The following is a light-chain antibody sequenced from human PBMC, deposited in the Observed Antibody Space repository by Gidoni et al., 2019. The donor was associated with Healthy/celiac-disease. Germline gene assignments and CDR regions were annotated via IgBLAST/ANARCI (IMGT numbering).Light chain of an antibody. J-gene: IGKJ1*01. V-gene: IGKV3-20*01. CDR3: QQYGTSPAT. CDR1: ESVSNY. Sequence: EIVLTQSPGTLSLSPGERATLSCRASESVSNYLAWYQHKAGQAPRLLIPGAFSRANGIADRFSGSGSGTEFTLTVSRLEPEDFAVYHCQQYGTSPATFGQGTKVEIK. CDR2: GAF.